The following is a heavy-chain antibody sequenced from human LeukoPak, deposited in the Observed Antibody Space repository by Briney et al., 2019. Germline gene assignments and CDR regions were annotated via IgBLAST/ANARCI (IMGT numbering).Heavy chain of an antibody. D-gene: IGHD3-10*01. CDR3: AKRGVVIRVVLVGFHKEAYYFDS. V-gene: IGHV3-23*01. J-gene: IGHJ4*02. CDR2: ISDSGGRT. CDR1: GITLSNYG. Sequence: PGGSLRLSCGVSGITLSNYGMSWVRQAPGKGLEWVAGISDSGGRTIYADSVKGRFTISRDSPKNTLYLQMNSLRVEDTAVYFCAKRGVVIRVVLVGFHKEAYYFDSWGRGALVTVSS.